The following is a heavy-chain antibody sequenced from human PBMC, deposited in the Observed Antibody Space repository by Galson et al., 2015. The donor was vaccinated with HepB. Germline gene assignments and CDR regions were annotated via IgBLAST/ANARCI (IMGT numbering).Heavy chain of an antibody. CDR1: GFTFSNAW. J-gene: IGHJ3*02. V-gene: IGHV3-15*01. CDR3: TTDLAPIAAAVFDAFDI. D-gene: IGHD6-13*01. Sequence: SLRLSCAASGFTFSNAWMSWVRQAPGKGLEWVGRIKSKTDGGTTDYAAPVKGRFTISRDDSKNTLYLQMNSLKTEDTAVYYCTTDLAPIAAAVFDAFDIWGQGTMVTVSS. CDR2: IKSKTDGGTT.